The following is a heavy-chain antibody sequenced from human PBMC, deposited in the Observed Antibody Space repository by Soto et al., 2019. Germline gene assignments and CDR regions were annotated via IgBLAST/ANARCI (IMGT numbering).Heavy chain of an antibody. CDR3: AMLNWTYLGALAV. Sequence: EAQLLESGGGLVQPGGSLRLSCAASGFTFSNHGMSWVRLAPGMGLEWVSSISGDASGTYYADSVKGRFTISRDNSKNTLDLEMKSLRVEDTAVYHCAMLNWTYLGALAVWGQGTMVTVSS. J-gene: IGHJ3*01. V-gene: IGHV3-23*01. CDR1: GFTFSNHG. D-gene: IGHD1-20*01. CDR2: ISGDASGT.